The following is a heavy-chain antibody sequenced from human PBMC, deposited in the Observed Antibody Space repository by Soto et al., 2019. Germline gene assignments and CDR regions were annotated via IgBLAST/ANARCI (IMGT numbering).Heavy chain of an antibody. J-gene: IGHJ4*02. CDR1: GYTFTGFY. Sequence: QVHLVQSGAEVKKPGASVKVSCKTSGYTFTGFYMHWVRQAPGQGLEWMGWFNPNSGGTNLAQKFQGRVTMSRDTSIRTANMELSRLTSDDTAVYYCARGYYHDRDLDYWGQGTLVTVSS. V-gene: IGHV1-2*02. CDR2: FNPNSGGT. CDR3: ARGYYHDRDLDY. D-gene: IGHD3-22*01.